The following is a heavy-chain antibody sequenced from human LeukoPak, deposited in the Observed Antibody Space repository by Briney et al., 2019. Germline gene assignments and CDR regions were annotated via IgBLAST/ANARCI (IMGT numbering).Heavy chain of an antibody. CDR1: GGSISSYY. Sequence: PSETLSLTCTVSGGSISSYYWSWIRQPPGKGLEWIGYIYYSGSTNYNPSLKSRVTISADTSKHQFSLTLSSVTAADTAVYYCARGGGYSYGSWVYFDYWGQGTLVTVSS. V-gene: IGHV4-59*01. J-gene: IGHJ4*02. D-gene: IGHD5-18*01. CDR2: IYYSGST. CDR3: ARGGGYSYGSWVYFDY.